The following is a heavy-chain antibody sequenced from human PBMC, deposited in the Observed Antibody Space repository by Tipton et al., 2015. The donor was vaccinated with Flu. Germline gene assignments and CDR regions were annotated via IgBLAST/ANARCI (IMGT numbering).Heavy chain of an antibody. CDR1: EFTFSNYW. Sequence: GSLRLSCAASEFTFSNYWMSWVRQAPGKGLEWVANIKQDGSVKYYVDSVKGRFTISRDNAKNSLYLQMYSLRAEDTAVYYCARAIAGADSLWGQGTLVTVSS. CDR3: ARAIAGADSL. D-gene: IGHD3-16*01. CDR2: IKQDGSVK. V-gene: IGHV3-7*01. J-gene: IGHJ4*02.